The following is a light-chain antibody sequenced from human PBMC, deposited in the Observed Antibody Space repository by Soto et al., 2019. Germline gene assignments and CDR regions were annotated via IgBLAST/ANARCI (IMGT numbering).Light chain of an antibody. J-gene: IGKJ4*01. Sequence: AIQLTQSPSSLSASVGDRVTITCRASQGISSALAWYQQKPGKAPKLLIYDASSLESGVASRFSGSGSGTDVTLTIGSLQPEDFSSYYCQQFNSYPPLTFGGGTKVEIK. CDR2: DAS. CDR3: QQFNSYPPLT. V-gene: IGKV1-13*02. CDR1: QGISSA.